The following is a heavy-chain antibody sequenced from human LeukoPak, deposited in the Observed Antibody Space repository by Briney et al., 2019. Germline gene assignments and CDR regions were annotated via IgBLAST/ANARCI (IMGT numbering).Heavy chain of an antibody. CDR2: ISSSGSTI. Sequence: GGSLRLSCAASGFTFSNYDMNWVRQAPGKGLEWVSYISSSGSTIYYAESVKGRFTISRDNAKNSLYLQMNSLRAEDTAVYYCARSADYWYFDLWGRGTLVTVSS. CDR3: ARSADYWYFDL. CDR1: GFTFSNYD. J-gene: IGHJ2*01. V-gene: IGHV3-48*03.